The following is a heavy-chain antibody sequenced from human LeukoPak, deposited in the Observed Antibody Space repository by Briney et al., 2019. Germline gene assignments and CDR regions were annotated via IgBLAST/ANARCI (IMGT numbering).Heavy chain of an antibody. V-gene: IGHV1-46*01. J-gene: IGHJ3*02. CDR2: INPSGGST. CDR1: GYTFTSYY. Sequence: GASVKVSCKASGYTFTSYYMHWVRQAPGQGLEWMGIINPSGGSTSYAQKFQGRVTMTRDTSTSTVYMELSSLRSEDTAVYYCARAQVRGVIIQSSKSVAFDIWGQGTMVTVSS. CDR3: ARAQVRGVIIQSSKSVAFDI. D-gene: IGHD3-10*01.